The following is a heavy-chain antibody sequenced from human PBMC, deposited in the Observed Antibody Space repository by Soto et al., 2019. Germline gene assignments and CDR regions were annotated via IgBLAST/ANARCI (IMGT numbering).Heavy chain of an antibody. CDR3: AKRGSGSYFDY. CDR1: GFTFSSYA. Sequence: EVQLLESGGGLVQPGGSLRLSCAASGFTFSSYAMRWVRQAPGKGLEWVSAISGRGDSSYYADSVKGRFTISRDNSKNTLYLQMNSLRAEDTAVYYCAKRGSGSYFDYWGQGTLVTVSS. J-gene: IGHJ4*02. V-gene: IGHV3-23*01. D-gene: IGHD3-10*01. CDR2: ISGRGDSS.